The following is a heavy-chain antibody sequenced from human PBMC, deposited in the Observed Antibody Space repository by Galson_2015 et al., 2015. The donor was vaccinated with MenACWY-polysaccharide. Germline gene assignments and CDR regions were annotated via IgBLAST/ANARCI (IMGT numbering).Heavy chain of an antibody. CDR1: GFTFSNYA. D-gene: IGHD3-10*01. V-gene: IGHV3-23*01. Sequence: SLRLSCAASGFTFSNYAMNWVRQAPGKGLEWVSSISDSSGSTYYANSVKGRFTISRDNSKNTLYLQLNSLRAEDTAVYYCARRSSVSDWGQGTLVSASS. CDR3: ARRSSVSD. CDR2: ISDSSGST. J-gene: IGHJ4*02.